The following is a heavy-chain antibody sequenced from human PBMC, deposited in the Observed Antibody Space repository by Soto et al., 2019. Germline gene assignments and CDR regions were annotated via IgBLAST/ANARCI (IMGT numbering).Heavy chain of an antibody. J-gene: IGHJ6*02. Sequence: GGSLRLSCAASGFTFSSYGMHWVRQAPGKGLEWVAVISYDGSNKYYADSVKGRFTISRDNSKNTLYLQVNSLRAEDTAVYYCAKALNHHTVNSYYGVDVWGQGTTVTVSS. CDR2: ISYDGSNK. CDR3: AKALNHHTVNSYYGVDV. V-gene: IGHV3-30*18. CDR1: GFTFSSYG. D-gene: IGHD2-2*02.